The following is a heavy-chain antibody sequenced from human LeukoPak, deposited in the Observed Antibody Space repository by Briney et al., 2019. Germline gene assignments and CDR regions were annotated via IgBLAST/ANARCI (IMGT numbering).Heavy chain of an antibody. D-gene: IGHD4-17*01. CDR1: GFTFSSYT. CDR2: INHSGST. V-gene: IGHV4-34*01. Sequence: GSLRLSCAASGFTFSSYTMNWIRQPPGKGLEWIGEINHSGSTNYNPSLKSRVTISVDTSKNQFSLKLSSVTAADTAVYYCARGARYTVTRYFDLWGRGTLVTVSS. J-gene: IGHJ2*01. CDR3: ARGARYTVTRYFDL.